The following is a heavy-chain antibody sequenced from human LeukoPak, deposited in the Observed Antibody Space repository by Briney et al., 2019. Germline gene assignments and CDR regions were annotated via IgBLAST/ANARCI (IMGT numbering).Heavy chain of an antibody. V-gene: IGHV3-30*03. CDR1: GFTFSSYG. D-gene: IGHD3-10*01. CDR3: ASLLREYYFDY. CDR2: ISYDGSNK. Sequence: TGGSLRLSCAASGFTFSSYGMHWVRQAPGKGLEWVAVISYDGSNKYYADSVKGRFTISRDNSKNTLYLQMNSLRAEDTAVYYCASLLREYYFDYWGQGTLVTVSS. J-gene: IGHJ4*02.